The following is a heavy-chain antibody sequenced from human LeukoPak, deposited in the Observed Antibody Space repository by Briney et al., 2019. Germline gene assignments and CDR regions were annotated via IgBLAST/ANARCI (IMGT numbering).Heavy chain of an antibody. J-gene: IGHJ4*02. D-gene: IGHD5-12*01. CDR2: ISGSGGST. CDR3: AKDPARGYDSWEGN. CDR1: GFTFSSYA. Sequence: GGSLRLSCAASGFTFSSYAMSWVRQAPGKGLEWVSAISGSGGSTYYADSVKGRFTIPRDNSKNTLYLQMNSLRAEDTAVYYCAKDPARGYDSWEGNWGQGTLVTVSS. V-gene: IGHV3-23*01.